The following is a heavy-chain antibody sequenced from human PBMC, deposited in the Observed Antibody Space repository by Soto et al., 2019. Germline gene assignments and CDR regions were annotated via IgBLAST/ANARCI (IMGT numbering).Heavy chain of an antibody. D-gene: IGHD6-19*01. V-gene: IGHV3-23*01. Sequence: EVQLLESGGGLVQPGGSLRLSCAASGFTFRTYAMNWVRQAPGKGLEWVSGISGSGDSTYYADSVKSRFTVSRDNSKNTLYLQMNSLRAEDTAVFYCAKERSSGWSLDYWGQGTLVTVSS. CDR2: ISGSGDST. CDR3: AKERSSGWSLDY. J-gene: IGHJ4*02. CDR1: GFTFRTYA.